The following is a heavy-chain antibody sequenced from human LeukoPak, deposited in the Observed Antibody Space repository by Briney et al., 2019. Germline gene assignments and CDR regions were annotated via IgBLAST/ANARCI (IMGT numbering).Heavy chain of an antibody. CDR1: GYTFTGYY. V-gene: IGHV1-2*02. CDR2: INPNSGGT. D-gene: IGHD2-15*01. J-gene: IGHJ5*02. CDR3: ARDIVVVVAATPGGWFDP. Sequence: GASVKVSCKASGYTFTGYYMHWVRQAPGQGLEWMGWINPNSGGTNYAQKFQGRVTMTRDTSISTAYMELSRLRSDDTAVYYCARDIVVVVAATPGGWFDPWGQGTLVTVSS.